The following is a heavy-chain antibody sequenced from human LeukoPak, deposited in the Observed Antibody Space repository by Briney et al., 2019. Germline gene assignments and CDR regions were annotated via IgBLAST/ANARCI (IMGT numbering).Heavy chain of an antibody. CDR3: AIPQDIGVVPAAIRPGRGYYYYYMDV. CDR1: GGTFIRYA. J-gene: IGHJ6*03. D-gene: IGHD2-2*02. Sequence: SVKVSCKASGGTFIRYAISWVRQAPGQGLEGMGGIIPIFGTANYAQKFQGRVTITTDASTSTDYMELSNLKSEATPVYYCAIPQDIGVVPAAIRPGRGYYYYYMDVWGKETTVTVSS. CDR2: IIPIFGTA. V-gene: IGHV1-69*05.